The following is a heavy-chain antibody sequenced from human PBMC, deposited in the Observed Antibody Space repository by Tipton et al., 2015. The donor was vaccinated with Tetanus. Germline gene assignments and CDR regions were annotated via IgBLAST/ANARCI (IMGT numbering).Heavy chain of an antibody. CDR3: ARIGWLQQNKPASDI. D-gene: IGHD6-19*01. CDR1: GGSISSYY. CDR2: VHYSGST. J-gene: IGHJ3*02. Sequence: TLSLTCTVSGGSISSYYWTWIRQPPGRGLEWIGYVHYSGSTNYSPSLRSRVTLSVDTSKNQFSLKLSSVTAADTAVYYCARIGWLQQNKPASDIWGQGTVVTVSS. V-gene: IGHV4-59*01.